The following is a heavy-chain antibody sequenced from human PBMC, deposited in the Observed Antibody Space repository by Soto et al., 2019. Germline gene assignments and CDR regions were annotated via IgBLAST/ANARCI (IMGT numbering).Heavy chain of an antibody. CDR3: ARDRAAAGKLDY. Sequence: GGSLRLSCAASGFTFSSYGMHWVRQAPGKGLEWVAVIWYDGSNKYYADSVKGRFTISRDNSKNTLYLQMNSLRAEDTAVYYCARDRAAAGKLDYWGQGTLVTVSS. CDR1: GFTFSSYG. J-gene: IGHJ4*02. D-gene: IGHD6-13*01. V-gene: IGHV3-33*08. CDR2: IWYDGSNK.